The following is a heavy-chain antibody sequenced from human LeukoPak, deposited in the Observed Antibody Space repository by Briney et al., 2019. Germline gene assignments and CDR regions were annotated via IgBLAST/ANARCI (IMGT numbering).Heavy chain of an antibody. V-gene: IGHV3-9*01. CDR3: ASINRGMSFDS. CDR2: INWNSDSI. CDR1: GFTFDAYA. D-gene: IGHD1-14*01. Sequence: GGSLRLSCAASGFTFDAYAMHWVRQAPGKGLEWASGINWNSDSIGYADSVKGRFTISRDNTKNSLFLQMNSLRAEDTALYYCASINRGMSFDSWGQGTLVTVSS. J-gene: IGHJ4*02.